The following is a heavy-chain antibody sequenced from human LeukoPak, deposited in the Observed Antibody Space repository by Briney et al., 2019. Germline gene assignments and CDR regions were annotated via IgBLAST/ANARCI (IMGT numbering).Heavy chain of an antibody. J-gene: IGHJ6*03. CDR1: GFTFSSYA. CDR2: ISGSGGST. D-gene: IGHD3-22*01. V-gene: IGHV3-23*01. Sequence: GGSLRLSCAASGFTFSSYAMSWVRQAPGKGLEWVSAISGSGGSTYYADSVKGRFTISRDNSKNTLYLQMNSLRAEDTAVYYCAKVAYHSSGYYYYYYYMDVWGKGTTVTVSS. CDR3: AKVAYHSSGYYYYYYYMDV.